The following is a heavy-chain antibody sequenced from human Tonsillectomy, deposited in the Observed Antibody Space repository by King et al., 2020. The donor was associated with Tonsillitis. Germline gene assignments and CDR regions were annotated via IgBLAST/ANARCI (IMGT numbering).Heavy chain of an antibody. Sequence: VQLVESGAEVKKPGASVKVSCKASGYTFTSYGISWVRQAPGQGLEWMGWISAYNGNTNYAQKLQGRVTMTTDTSTSTACMELRSLRSDDTAVYYCARDKLAGYKLLEYFQHWGQGTLVTVSS. J-gene: IGHJ1*01. V-gene: IGHV1-18*01. CDR1: GYTFTSYG. CDR2: ISAYNGNT. D-gene: IGHD1-1*01. CDR3: ARDKLAGYKLLEYFQH.